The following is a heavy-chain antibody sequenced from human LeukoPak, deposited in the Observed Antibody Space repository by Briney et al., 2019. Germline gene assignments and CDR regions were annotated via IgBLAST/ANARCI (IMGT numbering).Heavy chain of an antibody. CDR1: GYTFSSYG. D-gene: IGHD2-15*01. CDR3: AKRGGCSGGSCYNWFDP. V-gene: IGHV3-30*18. J-gene: IGHJ5*02. CDR2: ISYDGSNK. Sequence: GGSLRLSCAASGYTFSSYGMHWVRQAPGKGLEWEAVISYDGSNKYYADSVKGRFTISRDNSKNTLYLQMNSLRAEDTAVYYCAKRGGCSGGSCYNWFDPWGQGTLVTVSS.